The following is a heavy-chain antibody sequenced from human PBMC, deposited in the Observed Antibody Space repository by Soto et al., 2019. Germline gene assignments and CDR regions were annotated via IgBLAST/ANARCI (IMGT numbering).Heavy chain of an antibody. J-gene: IGHJ6*02. V-gene: IGHV3-48*01. CDR2: ISSSSSTI. CDR3: ARVIAGAGSYGVHV. Sequence: PGGSLRISCAASGFTLSRYSMSCVRYDLKKRLEWVSYISSSSSTIYYADSVKGRFTISRDNAKNTLYLQMNSLRAEDTAVYYCARVIAGAGSYGVHVSCQGTTVSV. CDR1: GFTLSRYS. D-gene: IGHD6-13*01.